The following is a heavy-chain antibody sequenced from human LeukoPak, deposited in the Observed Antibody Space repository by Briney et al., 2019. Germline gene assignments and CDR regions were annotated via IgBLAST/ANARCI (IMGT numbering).Heavy chain of an antibody. CDR2: INSDGSST. Sequence: PGGSLRLSCAASGFTFSRYSMNWVRQAPGKGLEWVSRINSDGSSTSYADSVKGRFTISRDNAKNTLYLQVNSLRAEDTAVYYCARDVSYWGQGTLVTVSS. V-gene: IGHV3-74*01. CDR1: GFTFSRYS. J-gene: IGHJ4*02. CDR3: ARDVSY.